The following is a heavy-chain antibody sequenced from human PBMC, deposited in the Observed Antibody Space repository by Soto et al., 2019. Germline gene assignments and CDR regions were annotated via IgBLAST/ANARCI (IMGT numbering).Heavy chain of an antibody. CDR2: IYYSGST. V-gene: IGHV4-30-4*01. CDR3: ARDIHCSGGSCYSYYYYYGMDV. CDR1: GGSISSGDYY. D-gene: IGHD2-15*01. J-gene: IGHJ6*02. Sequence: SETLSLTCTVSGGSISSGDYYWSWIRQPPGKGLEWIGYIYYSGSTYYNPSLKRRVTISVDTSKNQFSLKLSSVTAADTAVYYCARDIHCSGGSCYSYYYYYGMDVWGQGTTVTVSS.